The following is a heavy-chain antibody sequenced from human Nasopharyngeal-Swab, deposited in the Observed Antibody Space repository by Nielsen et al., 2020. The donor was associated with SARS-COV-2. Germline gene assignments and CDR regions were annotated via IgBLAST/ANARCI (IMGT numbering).Heavy chain of an antibody. D-gene: IGHD1-26*01. Sequence: GESLKISCAASGFTFSSYWMSWVRQAPGKGLEWVANIKQDGSEKYYVDSVKGQFTISRDNAKNSLYLQMNSLRAEDTAVYYCARDQGGGELLDYWGQGTLVTVSS. CDR1: GFTFSSYW. J-gene: IGHJ4*02. CDR3: ARDQGGGELLDY. V-gene: IGHV3-7*01. CDR2: IKQDGSEK.